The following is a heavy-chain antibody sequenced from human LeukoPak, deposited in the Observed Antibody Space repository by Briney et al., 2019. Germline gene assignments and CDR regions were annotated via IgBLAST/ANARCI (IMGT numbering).Heavy chain of an antibody. V-gene: IGHV1-8*03. D-gene: IGHD2-21*01. Sequence: ASVKVSCKGSGYTFTSYDINWVRQATGQGLEWMGWMNPNSGNTGYAQKFQGRVTITRNTSISTAYMELSSLRSEDTAVYYCARSVARGQFDPWGQGALVTVST. CDR2: MNPNSGNT. J-gene: IGHJ5*02. CDR3: ARSVARGQFDP. CDR1: GYTFTSYD.